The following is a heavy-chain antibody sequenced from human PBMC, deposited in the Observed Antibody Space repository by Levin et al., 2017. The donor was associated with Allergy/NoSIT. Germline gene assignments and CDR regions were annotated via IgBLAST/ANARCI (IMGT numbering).Heavy chain of an antibody. D-gene: IGHD6-13*01. CDR2: ISSSSSYI. Sequence: GGSLRLSCAASGFTFSSYSMNWVRQAPGKGLEWVSSISSSSSYIYYADSVKGRFTISRDNAKNSLYLQMNSLRAEDTAVYYCARVSRRHDRYSSSWCFDYWGQGTLVTVSS. J-gene: IGHJ4*02. CDR1: GFTFSSYS. V-gene: IGHV3-21*01. CDR3: ARVSRRHDRYSSSWCFDY.